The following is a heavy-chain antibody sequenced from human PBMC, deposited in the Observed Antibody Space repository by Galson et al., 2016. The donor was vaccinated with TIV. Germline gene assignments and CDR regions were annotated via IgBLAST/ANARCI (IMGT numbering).Heavy chain of an antibody. D-gene: IGHD3-3*01. Sequence: SLRLSCAASSIHFSSFAMHWVRQTPGRGLEWVAVISYDSTNIYYADSVKGRFTISRDNSKNTLFLQMNRVRSEDSGVYFCASPRHGGSLRFSMDVWGQGTTVIVS. CDR3: ASPRHGGSLRFSMDV. V-gene: IGHV3-30*04. CDR1: SIHFSSFA. J-gene: IGHJ6*02. CDR2: ISYDSTNI.